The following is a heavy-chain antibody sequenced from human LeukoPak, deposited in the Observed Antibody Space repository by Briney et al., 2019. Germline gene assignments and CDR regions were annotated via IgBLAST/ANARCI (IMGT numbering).Heavy chain of an antibody. Sequence: GGSLRLSCAASGFTFSSYGMNWVRQAPGKGLEWVSSISSSSSYIYYADSVKGRFTISRDNAKNSLYLQMNSLRAEDTAVYYCARDDAAAGILLDYWGQGTLVTVSS. CDR3: ARDDAAAGILLDY. J-gene: IGHJ4*02. CDR2: ISSSSSYI. D-gene: IGHD6-13*01. CDR1: GFTFSSYG. V-gene: IGHV3-21*01.